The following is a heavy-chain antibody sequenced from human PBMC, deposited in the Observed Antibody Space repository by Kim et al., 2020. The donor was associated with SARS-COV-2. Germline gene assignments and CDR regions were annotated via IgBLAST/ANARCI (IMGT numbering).Heavy chain of an antibody. CDR1: GGSISSSNW. J-gene: IGHJ4*02. CDR3: ARAAKSGYYY. Sequence: SETLSLTCAVSGGSISSSNWWRWFRQPPGRGLEWIVEIYHNGSTNYNPSLKSRVTISVDKSKNQFSLKLSSVTAADTAVYYCARAAKSGYYYWGQGTLVTVSS. CDR2: IYHNGST. D-gene: IGHD3-22*01. V-gene: IGHV4-4*02.